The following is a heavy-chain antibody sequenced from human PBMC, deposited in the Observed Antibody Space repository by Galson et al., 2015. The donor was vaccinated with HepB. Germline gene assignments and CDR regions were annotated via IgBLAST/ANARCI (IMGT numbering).Heavy chain of an antibody. V-gene: IGHV3-23*01. CDR2: ISSRTGGT. Sequence: SLRLSCAASGFTFINYPMTWVLQPPGKGLEWVSTISSRTGGTYYADSVRGRFTIFRDNSRDTLYLQLNNLRAEDTALYYCVKDGDTYCGGDCFSDHWGQGTLVTVSS. J-gene: IGHJ4*02. CDR3: VKDGDTYCGGDCFSDH. D-gene: IGHD2-21*02. CDR1: GFTFINYP.